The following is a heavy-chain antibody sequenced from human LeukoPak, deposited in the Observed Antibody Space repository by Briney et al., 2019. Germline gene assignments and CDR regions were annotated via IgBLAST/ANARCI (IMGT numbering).Heavy chain of an antibody. CDR3: ARDGVATGLDY. D-gene: IGHD5-12*01. CDR2: IYSGGST. J-gene: IGHJ4*02. CDR1: GFTVSSNY. V-gene: IGHV3-53*04. Sequence: PGGSLRLSCAASGFTVSSNYMSWVRQALGKGLEWVPVIYSGGSTYYADSVKGRFTISRHNSKNTLYLQMNSLRAEDTAVYYCARDGVATGLDYWGQGTLVTVSS.